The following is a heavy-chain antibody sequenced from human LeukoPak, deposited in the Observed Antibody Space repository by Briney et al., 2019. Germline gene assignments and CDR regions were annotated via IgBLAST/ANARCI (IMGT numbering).Heavy chain of an antibody. V-gene: IGHV1-18*01. CDR2: ISPYNGNT. CDR1: GYTFTTYG. J-gene: IGHJ6*03. CDR3: AKDGDYGSGSPYYMDV. Sequence: ASVKVSCKASGYTFTTYGLTWVRQAPGQGLEWMGWISPYNGNTNYAQKVQGRVTMTTDTSTSTAYMELRSLRSDDTAVYYCAKDGDYGSGSPYYMDVWGKGTTVTVSS. D-gene: IGHD3-10*01.